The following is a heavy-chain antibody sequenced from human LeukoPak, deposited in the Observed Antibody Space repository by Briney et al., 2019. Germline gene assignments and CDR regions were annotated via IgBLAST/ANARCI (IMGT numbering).Heavy chain of an antibody. CDR3: ARGTDCSGGSCSLYFDY. Sequence: SVKVSCKASGGTSSSYAISWVRQAPGQGLEWMGRITPILGMANYAQKFQGRVTITADKSTSTAYMELSSLRSEDTAVYYCARGTDCSGGSCSLYFDYWGQGTLVTVSS. V-gene: IGHV1-69*04. CDR2: ITPILGMA. CDR1: GGTSSSYA. J-gene: IGHJ4*02. D-gene: IGHD2-15*01.